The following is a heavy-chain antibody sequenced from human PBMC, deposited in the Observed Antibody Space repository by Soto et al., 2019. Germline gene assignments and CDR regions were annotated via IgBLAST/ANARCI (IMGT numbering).Heavy chain of an antibody. D-gene: IGHD3-9*01. CDR1: GFTFSSYW. V-gene: IGHV3-74*01. J-gene: IGHJ4*02. Sequence: GGSLRLSCAASGFTFSSYWMHWVRQAPGKGLMWVSRINSDGSSTSYADSVKGRFTISRDNAKNTLYLQMNSLRAEDTAVYYCAREGLDILTGYSGEHFDYWGQGTLVTVSS. CDR2: INSDGSST. CDR3: AREGLDILTGYSGEHFDY.